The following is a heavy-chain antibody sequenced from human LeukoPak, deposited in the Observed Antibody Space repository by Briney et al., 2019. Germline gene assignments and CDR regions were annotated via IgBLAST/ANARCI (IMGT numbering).Heavy chain of an antibody. CDR3: AREGVLYYYDSSGYYYFDY. CDR1: GGPISSSSYY. V-gene: IGHV4-39*07. Sequence: SETLSLTCTVSGGPISSSSYYWGWIRQPPGKGLEWIGSIYYSGSTNYNPSLKSRVTISVDTSKNQFSLKLSSVTAADTAVYYCAREGVLYYYDSSGYYYFDYWGQGTLVTVSS. D-gene: IGHD3-22*01. CDR2: IYYSGST. J-gene: IGHJ4*02.